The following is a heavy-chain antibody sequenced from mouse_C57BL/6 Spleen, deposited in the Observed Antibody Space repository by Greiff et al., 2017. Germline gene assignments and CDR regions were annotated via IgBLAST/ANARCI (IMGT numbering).Heavy chain of an antibody. V-gene: IGHV5-17*01. Sequence: EVQLVESGGGLVKPGGSLKLSCAASGFTFSDYGMHWVRQAPEKGLEWVAYISSGSSTIYYADTVKGRFTISRDNAKNTLFLQMTSLRSEDTAMYYCARRYDYDGYYAMDYWGQGTSVTVSS. CDR1: GFTFSDYG. D-gene: IGHD2-4*01. J-gene: IGHJ4*01. CDR3: ARRYDYDGYYAMDY. CDR2: ISSGSSTI.